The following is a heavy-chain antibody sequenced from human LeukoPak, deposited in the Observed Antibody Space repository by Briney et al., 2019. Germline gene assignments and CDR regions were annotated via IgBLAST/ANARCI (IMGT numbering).Heavy chain of an antibody. J-gene: IGHJ4*02. CDR2: ISWNSGTV. V-gene: IGHV3-9*01. D-gene: IGHD3-22*01. CDR3: AKGPNFRDYDGSGYYDYFDN. CDR1: GFTFDDYS. Sequence: PGGSLRLSCAASGFTFDDYSMHWVRQPPGKGLEWASSISWNSGTVASADSVKGRFTISRDNAKNSLYLQMNSLRAEDTAFYYCAKGPNFRDYDGSGYYDYFDNWGQGTLVTVSS.